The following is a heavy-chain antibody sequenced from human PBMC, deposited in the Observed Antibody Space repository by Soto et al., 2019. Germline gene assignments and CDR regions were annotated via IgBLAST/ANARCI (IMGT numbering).Heavy chain of an antibody. V-gene: IGHV5-51*01. J-gene: IGHJ5*02. CDR2: IYPGDSDT. CDR3: ARLFNPGSASGLDH. Sequence: GESLKISCTGSGYDFTSYWIGWVRQTPGKGLEWMGMIYPGDSDTRDSPSFQGQITISADKSISTAYLQWSTLKASDIAMYYCARLFNPGSASGLDHWGQGILVTVSS. CDR1: GYDFTSYW. D-gene: IGHD6-13*01.